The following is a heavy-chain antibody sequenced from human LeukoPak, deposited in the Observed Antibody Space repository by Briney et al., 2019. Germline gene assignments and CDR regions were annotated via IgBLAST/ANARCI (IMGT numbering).Heavy chain of an antibody. J-gene: IGHJ4*02. CDR3: AREYGSSDVDTATLDY. CDR2: IYYSGST. Sequence: SETLSLTCTVSGGSISSYYWSWIRQPPGKGLEWIGYIYYSGSTNYNPSLKSRVTISVDTSKNQFSLKLSSVTAADTAVYYCAREYGSSDVDTATLDYWGQGTLVTVSS. V-gene: IGHV4-59*12. D-gene: IGHD5-18*01. CDR1: GGSISSYY.